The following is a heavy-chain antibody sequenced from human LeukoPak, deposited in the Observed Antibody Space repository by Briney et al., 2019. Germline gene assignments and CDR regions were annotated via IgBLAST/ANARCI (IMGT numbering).Heavy chain of an antibody. Sequence: PGGSLRLSCAASGFTFDDYAMHWVRQAPGKGLEWVSGISWNSGSIGYADSVKGRFTISRDNAKNSLYLQMNSLRAEDTALYYCAKADYYDILTGYWNYWGQGTLVTVSS. D-gene: IGHD3-9*01. CDR3: AKADYYDILTGYWNY. CDR2: ISWNSGSI. CDR1: GFTFDDYA. J-gene: IGHJ4*02. V-gene: IGHV3-9*01.